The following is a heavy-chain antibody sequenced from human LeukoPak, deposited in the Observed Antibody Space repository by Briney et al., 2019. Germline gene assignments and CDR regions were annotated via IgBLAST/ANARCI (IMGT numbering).Heavy chain of an antibody. D-gene: IGHD2-2*02. CDR1: GFSFISYG. CDR2: ISYEGRNK. J-gene: IGHJ3*02. V-gene: IGHV3-30*18. CDR3: AKDSSIVPAAISAFDI. Sequence: GGALRVSRVASGFSFISYGLHWVRPAPRKGVEWGADISYEGRNKHYAHSSKGRFSLSRDNVKNTLNLQMNSLSAEDTAVYYCAKDSSIVPAAISAFDIWGQGTMVTVSS.